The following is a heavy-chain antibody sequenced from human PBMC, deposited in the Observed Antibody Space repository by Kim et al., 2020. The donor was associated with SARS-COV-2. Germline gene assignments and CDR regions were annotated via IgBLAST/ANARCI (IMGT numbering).Heavy chain of an antibody. D-gene: IGHD6-19*01. CDR3: AADLNSVAGRVFDY. CDR2: IVVGSGNT. CDR1: GFTFTSSA. Sequence: SVKVSCKASGFTFTSSAVQWVRQARGQRLEWIGWIVVGSGNTNYAQKFQERVTITRNMSTSTAYMELSSLRSEDTAVYYCAADLNSVAGRVFDYWGQGTLVTVSS. J-gene: IGHJ4*02. V-gene: IGHV1-58*01.